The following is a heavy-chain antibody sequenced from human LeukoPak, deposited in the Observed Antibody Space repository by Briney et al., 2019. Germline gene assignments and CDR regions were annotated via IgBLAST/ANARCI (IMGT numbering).Heavy chain of an antibody. CDR2: TNAANGNT. Sequence: ASVKVSCKASGYTFIDYAMHWVRQAPGQGLEWMGWTNAANGNTKYSQKFQGRVTISRDTSANTAYMELSSLRSEDTAVYYCAAPSGSFLAFYYGMDVWGQGTTVTVSS. CDR1: GYTFIDYA. J-gene: IGHJ6*02. D-gene: IGHD1-26*01. V-gene: IGHV1-3*01. CDR3: AAPSGSFLAFYYGMDV.